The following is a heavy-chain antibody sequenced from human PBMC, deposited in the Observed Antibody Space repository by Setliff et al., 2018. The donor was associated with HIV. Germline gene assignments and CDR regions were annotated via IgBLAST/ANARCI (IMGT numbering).Heavy chain of an antibody. CDR2: MYHSGST. J-gene: IGHJ4*02. CDR3: AGGWYFRDIRDSRFDF. Sequence: PSETLSLTCSVSGVSITTDGYYWSWIRHYPGKGLEWIGYMYHSGSTYYNASLASRLIMSLDPSKNQFSLKLNSMTAADTAMYYCAGGWYFRDIRDSRFDFWGQGMLVTVSS. D-gene: IGHD2-15*01. V-gene: IGHV4-31*03. CDR1: GVSITTDGYY.